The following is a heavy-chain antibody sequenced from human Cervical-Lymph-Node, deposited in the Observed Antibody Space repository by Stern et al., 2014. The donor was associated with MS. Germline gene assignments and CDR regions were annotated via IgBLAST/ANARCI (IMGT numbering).Heavy chain of an antibody. CDR3: ARGGDSSSWPILGTFDY. Sequence: VQLVQSGVEVKKPGASVKVSCKASGYTFTSYAISWVRQAPGHGLEWTGWISDYNGNTNYAQKLQGRVTMTTDTSTSTAYMELRSLRSDDTAVYYCARGGDSSSWPILGTFDYWGQGTLVTVSS. V-gene: IGHV1-18*01. CDR2: ISDYNGNT. D-gene: IGHD6-13*01. CDR1: GYTFTSYA. J-gene: IGHJ4*02.